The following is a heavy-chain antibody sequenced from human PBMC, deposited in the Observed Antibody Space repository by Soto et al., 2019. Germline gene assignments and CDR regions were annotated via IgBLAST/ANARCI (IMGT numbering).Heavy chain of an antibody. CDR2: ISWNSGSI. J-gene: IGHJ4*02. CDR1: GFTFDDYA. D-gene: IGHD3-10*01. Sequence: VQLVESGGGLVQPGRSLRLSCAASGFTFDDYAMHWVRQAPGKGLEWVSGISWNSGSIGYADSVKGRFTISRDNAKNSLYLQMNSLRAEDTALYYCAKGREITMVRGAHFDYWGQGTLVTVSS. V-gene: IGHV3-9*01. CDR3: AKGREITMVRGAHFDY.